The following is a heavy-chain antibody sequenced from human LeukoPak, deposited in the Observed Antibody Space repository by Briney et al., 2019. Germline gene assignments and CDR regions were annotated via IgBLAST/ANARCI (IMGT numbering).Heavy chain of an antibody. CDR1: GFTFNTFA. V-gene: IGHV3-64D*06. CDR2: ISTDGGTT. Sequence: GGSLRLSCSASGFTFNTFAMHWVRQAPGKGLEYVSSISTDGGTTYYADSVKGRFIISRDNSKNTLYLQMSSLRVEDTALYYCVPNFTWGAISSFDYWGRGTLVPVSS. D-gene: IGHD1-26*01. J-gene: IGHJ4*02. CDR3: VPNFTWGAISSFDY.